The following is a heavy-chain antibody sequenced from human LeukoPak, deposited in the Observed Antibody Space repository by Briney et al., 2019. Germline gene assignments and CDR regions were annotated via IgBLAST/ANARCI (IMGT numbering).Heavy chain of an antibody. J-gene: IGHJ6*02. CDR3: AKDLDFFGGDDSDYGMDF. CDR2: IWYDGSTT. CDR1: GFTLSSYG. Sequence: PGGSLRLSCAASGFTLSSYGMHWVRQAPGKGLEWVAVIWYDGSTTYYADSVKGRFTIYRDNSKNTLYLQMNTLRAENTAVYYGAKDLDFFGGDDSDYGMDFWGQGTTVTVSS. D-gene: IGHD3/OR15-3a*01. V-gene: IGHV3-33*06.